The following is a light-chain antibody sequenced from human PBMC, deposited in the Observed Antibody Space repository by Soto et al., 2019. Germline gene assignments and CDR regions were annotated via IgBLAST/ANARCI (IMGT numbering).Light chain of an antibody. J-gene: IGLJ2*01. CDR2: NNN. Sequence: QAVVTQPPSASGTPGQRVTVSCSGSSSNIGSNYVYWYQQLPGTAPKLLMYNNNQRPSGVPDRFSGSKSGTSASLAISGLRSEDEADYYCAAWDDSLSGAVFGGGTKLTVL. CDR3: AAWDDSLSGAV. CDR1: SSNIGSNY. V-gene: IGLV1-47*02.